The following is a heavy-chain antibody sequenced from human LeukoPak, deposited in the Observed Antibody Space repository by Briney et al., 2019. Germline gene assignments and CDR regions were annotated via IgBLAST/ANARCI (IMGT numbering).Heavy chain of an antibody. J-gene: IGHJ4*02. D-gene: IGHD4-17*01. Sequence: GGSLRLSCAASGSTFDDYGMSWVRQAPGKGLEWVSGINWNGGSTGYAASVQGRFTISRDNAKNSLYLQMNSLRAEDTALYYCARIFYGDYGIDYWGQGTLVTVSS. CDR2: INWNGGST. CDR1: GSTFDDYG. V-gene: IGHV3-20*04. CDR3: ARIFYGDYGIDY.